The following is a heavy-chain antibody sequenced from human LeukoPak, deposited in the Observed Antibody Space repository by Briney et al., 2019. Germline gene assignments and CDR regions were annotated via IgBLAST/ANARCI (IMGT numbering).Heavy chain of an antibody. J-gene: IGHJ1*01. V-gene: IGHV3-30*02. D-gene: IGHD6-19*01. Sequence: GGSLRLSCAVTGLTFSSYGMNWIRQAPGKGPEWVAFIPYDETNKYYADSVKGRFTISRDNSKNTLYLHMNSLRAEDTAVYYCARVDSGSACASWGQGILVTVSS. CDR2: IPYDETNK. CDR3: ARVDSGSACAS. CDR1: GLTFSSYG.